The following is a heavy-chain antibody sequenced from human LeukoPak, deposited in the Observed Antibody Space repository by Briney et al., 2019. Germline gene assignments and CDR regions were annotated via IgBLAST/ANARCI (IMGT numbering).Heavy chain of an antibody. D-gene: IGHD3-3*01. CDR1: GGSFSGYY. CDR2: INHSGST. CDR3: ARGLGGSYYDFWSGYLFDY. V-gene: IGHV4-34*01. J-gene: IGHJ4*02. Sequence: SETLSLTCAVYGGSFSGYYWSWIRQPPGKGLEWIGEINHSGSTNYNPSLKSRVTISVDTSKNQFSLKLSSVTAADTAVYYCARGLGGSYYDFWSGYLFDYWGQGTLVTVSS.